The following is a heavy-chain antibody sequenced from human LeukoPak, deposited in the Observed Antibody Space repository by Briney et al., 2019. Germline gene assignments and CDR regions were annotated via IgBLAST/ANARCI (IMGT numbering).Heavy chain of an antibody. CDR3: ARAGLGDFWSGYSSNYYYYGMDV. V-gene: IGHV4-34*01. D-gene: IGHD3-3*01. CDR1: GGSFSGYY. Sequence: PSETLSLTCAVYGGSFSGYYWSWIRQPPGKGLEWIGEINHSGSTNYNPSLKSRVTISVDTSKNQFSLKLSSVTAADTAVYYCARAGLGDFWSGYSSNYYYYGMDVWGQGTTVTVSS. J-gene: IGHJ6*02. CDR2: INHSGST.